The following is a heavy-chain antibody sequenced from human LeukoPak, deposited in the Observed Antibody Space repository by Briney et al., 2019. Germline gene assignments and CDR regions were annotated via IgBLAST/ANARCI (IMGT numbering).Heavy chain of an antibody. CDR3: AKDRVADDFWSGPIDY. J-gene: IGHJ4*02. CDR2: ISGSGGST. D-gene: IGHD3-3*01. CDR1: GFTFSSYA. Sequence: GGSLRLSCAASGFTFSSYAMSWVRQAPGKGLEWVSAISGSGGSTYYADSVKGRFTISRDNSKNTLYLQMNSLRAEDTAVYYCAKDRVADDFWSGPIDYWGQGTLVTVSS. V-gene: IGHV3-23*01.